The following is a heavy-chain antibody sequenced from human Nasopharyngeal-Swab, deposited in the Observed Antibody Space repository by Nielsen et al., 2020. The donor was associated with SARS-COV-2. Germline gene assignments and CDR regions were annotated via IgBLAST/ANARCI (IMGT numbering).Heavy chain of an antibody. V-gene: IGHV1-18*01. CDR2: ISAYNGDT. D-gene: IGHD5-12*01. CDR1: GGTFSSYG. CDR3: ARASGDGIVATIWNYQYYGMDL. J-gene: IGHJ6*02. Sequence: ASMKVSCKTSGGTFSSYGISWVRQAPGQGLEWMGWISAYNGDTKYAQKVQGRVTMTTDTSTSTAYMELRSLRYDDTAVYYCARASGDGIVATIWNYQYYGMDLWGQGTTVSVSS.